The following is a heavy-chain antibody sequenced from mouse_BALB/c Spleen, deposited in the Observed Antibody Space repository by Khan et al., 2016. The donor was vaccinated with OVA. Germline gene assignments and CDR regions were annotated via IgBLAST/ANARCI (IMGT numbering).Heavy chain of an antibody. V-gene: IGHV5-6*01. Sequence: MQLEESGGDLVKPGGFLKLSCAASGFTFSTYGMSWVRQAPDKRLEWVATVSTGGSYTYYPDSVKGRFTISRDNAKNTLYLQMSGLRSEDTAMFYCTRLAYYYDSEGFAYWGQGTLVTVSA. CDR1: GFTFSTYG. CDR3: TRLAYYYDSEGFAY. CDR2: VSTGGSYT. J-gene: IGHJ3*01. D-gene: IGHD1-1*01.